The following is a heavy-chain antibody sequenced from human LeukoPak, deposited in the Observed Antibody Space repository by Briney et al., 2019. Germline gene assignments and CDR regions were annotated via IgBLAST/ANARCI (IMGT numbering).Heavy chain of an antibody. CDR2: INWNGGST. V-gene: IGHV3-20*04. CDR3: ARGYCSSTSCSFDY. Sequence: GGSLRLSRAASGFTFDDYGMSWVRQAPGKGLEWVTGINWNGGSTGYEDSVKGRFTISGDNAKNSLYLQMNSLTAEDTALYYCARGYCSSTSCSFDYWGQGTLVTVSS. J-gene: IGHJ4*02. CDR1: GFTFDDYG. D-gene: IGHD2-2*01.